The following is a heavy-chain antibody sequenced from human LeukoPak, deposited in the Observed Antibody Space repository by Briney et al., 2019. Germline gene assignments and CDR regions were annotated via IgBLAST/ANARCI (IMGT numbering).Heavy chain of an antibody. J-gene: IGHJ4*02. CDR2: INPNSGGT. Sequence: GASVKVSCKASGYTFTGYYMHWVRQAPGQGLEWMGWINPNSGGTNYAQKFQDRVTMTRDTSISTAYMELSRLRSDDTAVYYCARGTKAARPFSLYWGQGTLVTVSS. D-gene: IGHD6-6*01. CDR1: GYTFTGYY. V-gene: IGHV1-2*02. CDR3: ARGTKAARPFSLY.